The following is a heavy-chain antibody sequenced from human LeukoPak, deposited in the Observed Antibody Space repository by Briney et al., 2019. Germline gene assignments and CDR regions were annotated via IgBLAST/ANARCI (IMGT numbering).Heavy chain of an antibody. CDR1: GGSISGYY. D-gene: IGHD6-19*01. J-gene: IGHJ4*02. V-gene: IGHV4-4*07. CDR2: IYTDGST. Sequence: PSETLSLTCTVSGGSISGYYLSWIRQPAGKGLEWIGRIYTDGSTDYNPSLKSRVTMSVDASKNQFSLQLTSVTAADSAVYYCARDPSYSSGYFDYWGQGILVTVSS. CDR3: ARDPSYSSGYFDY.